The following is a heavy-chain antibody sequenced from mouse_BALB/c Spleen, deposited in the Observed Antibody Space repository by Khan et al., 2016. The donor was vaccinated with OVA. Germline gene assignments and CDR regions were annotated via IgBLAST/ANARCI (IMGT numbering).Heavy chain of an antibody. Sequence: EVELVESGGDLVQPGGSRKLSCAASGFTFSSYGMHWVRQAPEKGMEWVAYISGDSNTIYYADTVKGRFTISRDNPRNTLFLQITSLMSEDTARYCCATSYFYGYYFDYWGPGTTLTVSS. J-gene: IGHJ2*01. CDR2: ISGDSNTI. CDR1: GFTFSSYG. V-gene: IGHV5-17*02. D-gene: IGHD1-1*01. CDR3: ATSYFYGYYFDY.